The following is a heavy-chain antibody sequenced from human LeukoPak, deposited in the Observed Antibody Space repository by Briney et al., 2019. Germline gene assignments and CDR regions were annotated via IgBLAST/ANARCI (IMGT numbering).Heavy chain of an antibody. Sequence: ASVKVSCKASGYTFTSYGISWVRQAPGQGLEWMGWISAYNGNTNYAQKLQGRVTMTTDTSTSTAYMKLRSLRSDDTAVYYCARDPAVSHCSSTSCPPYCFDYWGQGTLVTVSS. D-gene: IGHD2-2*01. CDR2: ISAYNGNT. V-gene: IGHV1-18*01. J-gene: IGHJ4*02. CDR1: GYTFTSYG. CDR3: ARDPAVSHCSSTSCPPYCFDY.